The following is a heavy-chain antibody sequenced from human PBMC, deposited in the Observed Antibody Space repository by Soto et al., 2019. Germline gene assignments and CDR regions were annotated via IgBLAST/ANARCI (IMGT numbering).Heavy chain of an antibody. V-gene: IGHV4-59*01. D-gene: IGHD3-10*01. Sequence: SETLSLTCTVPGGSISSYYWSWIRQPPGKGLEWIGYIYYTGSTNYNPSLKSRVTISIDTSKNQLSLNLSSVTAADTAVYYCARATHGSVSYTFDSWGQGILVTVSS. CDR2: IYYTGST. CDR3: ARATHGSVSYTFDS. J-gene: IGHJ4*02. CDR1: GGSISSYY.